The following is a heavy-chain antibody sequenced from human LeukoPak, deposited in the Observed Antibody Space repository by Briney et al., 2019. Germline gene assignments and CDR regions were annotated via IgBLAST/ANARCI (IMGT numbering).Heavy chain of an antibody. CDR2: INTKGDT. V-gene: IGHV4-4*09. D-gene: IGHD2-21*01. Sequence: SETLSLTCTVSGVSMSAYQWSWVRQSPEKGLEWIGCINTKGDTSYNPSLKSRVTTSVDTSKSQFSLRLTSVTAADTAVYYCATSNDAKIAPFDHWGQGVPVTVSS. CDR3: ATSNDAKIAPFDH. J-gene: IGHJ4*02. CDR1: GVSMSAYQ.